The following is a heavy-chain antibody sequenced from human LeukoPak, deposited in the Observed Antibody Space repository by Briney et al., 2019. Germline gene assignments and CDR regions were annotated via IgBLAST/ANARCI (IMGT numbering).Heavy chain of an antibody. CDR1: GFTFSTYW. CDR2: IKQDGSQK. CDR3: ARDVLGRSGEQLDY. V-gene: IGHV3-7*03. Sequence: GGSLRLPCATSGFTFSTYWMTWVRQAPGKGLEWVANIKQDGSQKYYVDSVKGRFTISRDNAKNSLYLQMNSLRVEDTAVYYCARDVLGRSGEQLDYWGQGTLVTVSS. J-gene: IGHJ4*02. D-gene: IGHD3-3*01.